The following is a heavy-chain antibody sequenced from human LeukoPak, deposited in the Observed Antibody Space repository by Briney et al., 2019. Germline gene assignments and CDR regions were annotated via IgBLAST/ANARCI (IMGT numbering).Heavy chain of an antibody. CDR1: GGSFSGYY. CDR2: INHSGCT. CDR3: ARATGGILSL. V-gene: IGHV4-34*01. D-gene: IGHD3-9*01. Sequence: KPSETLSLTCAVYGGSFSGYYWSWIRQPPGKGLEWIGEINHSGCTNYNPSLKSRVTISVDTSKNQFSLKLSSVTAADTAVYYCARATGGILSLWGQGTLVTVSS. J-gene: IGHJ4*02.